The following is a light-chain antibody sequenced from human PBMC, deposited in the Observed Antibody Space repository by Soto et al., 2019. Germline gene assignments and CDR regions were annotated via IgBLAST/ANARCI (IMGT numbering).Light chain of an antibody. CDR3: QQYNKLPLT. CDR1: QSVSNN. Sequence: EIVMTQSPATLSVSPGEKATLSCRASQSVSNNLAWYQQKPGQAPRLLIYFASTWATGIPARFSGSGSGTEFSLTISSLQSEDFALYYCQQYNKLPLTFGGGTKVETK. CDR2: FAS. V-gene: IGKV3-15*01. J-gene: IGKJ4*01.